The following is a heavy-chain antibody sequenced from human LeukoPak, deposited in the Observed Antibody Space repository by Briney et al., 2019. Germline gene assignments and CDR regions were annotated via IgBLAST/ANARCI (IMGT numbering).Heavy chain of an antibody. CDR2: ISAYNGNT. D-gene: IGHD3-22*01. V-gene: IGHV1-18*01. Sequence: ASVKVSCKASGYTFKSYGISWVRQAPEQGLEWMGWISAYNGNTNYAQKLQGRVTMTTDTSTSTAYMELRSLRSDDTAVYYCARYYDSSGYLDYWGQGTLVTVSS. CDR1: GYTFKSYG. J-gene: IGHJ4*02. CDR3: ARYYDSSGYLDY.